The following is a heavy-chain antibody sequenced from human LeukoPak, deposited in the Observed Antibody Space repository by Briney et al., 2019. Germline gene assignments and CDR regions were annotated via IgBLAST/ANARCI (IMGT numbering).Heavy chain of an antibody. CDR3: ARGDCSGGSCFGGAFDI. D-gene: IGHD2-15*01. CDR1: GGTFSSYA. J-gene: IGHJ3*02. V-gene: IGHV1-69*06. Sequence: SVKVSCKASGGTFSSYAISWVRQAPGQGLEWMGGIIPIFGTANYAQKFQGRVTITADKSTSTAYMELSSLRSEDTAVYYCARGDCSGGSCFGGAFDIWGQGTVVSVTS. CDR2: IIPIFGTA.